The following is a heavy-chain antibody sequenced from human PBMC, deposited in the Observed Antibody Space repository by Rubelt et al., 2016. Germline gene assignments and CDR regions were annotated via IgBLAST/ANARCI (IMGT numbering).Heavy chain of an antibody. J-gene: IGHJ4*02. V-gene: IGHV3-30*01. D-gene: IGHD3-9*01. Sequence: YDGSNKYYADSVKGRFTISSDNSKNTLYLQMNSLRAEDTAVYYCAREGTYDILTGYYLDYWGQGTLVTVSS. CDR3: AREGTYDILTGYYLDY. CDR2: YDGSNK.